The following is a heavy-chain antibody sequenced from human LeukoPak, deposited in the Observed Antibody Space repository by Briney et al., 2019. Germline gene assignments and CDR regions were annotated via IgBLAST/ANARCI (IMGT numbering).Heavy chain of an antibody. CDR1: GFTFSGSA. D-gene: IGHD2-2*01. CDR2: IRSKANSYAT. Sequence: PGGSLRLSCAASGFTFSGSAMHWVRQASGKGLEWVGRIRSKANSYATAYAASVKGRFTISRDDSKNAAYLQMNSLKTEDTAVYYCTSSSCGDSPTDYWGQGTLVTVSS. CDR3: TSSSCGDSPTDY. J-gene: IGHJ4*02. V-gene: IGHV3-73*01.